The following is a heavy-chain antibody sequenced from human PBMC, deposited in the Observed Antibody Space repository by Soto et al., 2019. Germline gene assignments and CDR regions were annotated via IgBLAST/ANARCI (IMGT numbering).Heavy chain of an antibody. D-gene: IGHD2-8*01. CDR1: GYTFSRYG. CDR3: AKNGQPPYYYYGLDV. CDR2: ISGYNGDT. V-gene: IGHV1-18*01. Sequence: QGQLVQSGAEVKKPGASVKVSCKASGYTFSRYGISWGRQAPGQGLQWMGWISGYNGDTNYAQNFQGRVTMTIDTSTTTAYMELRSLTSDDTAVYYCAKNGQPPYYYYGLDVWGQGTTVTVSS. J-gene: IGHJ6*02.